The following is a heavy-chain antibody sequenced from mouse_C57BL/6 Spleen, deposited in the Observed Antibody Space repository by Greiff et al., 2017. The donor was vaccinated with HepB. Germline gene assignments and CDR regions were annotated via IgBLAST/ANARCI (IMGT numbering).Heavy chain of an antibody. CDR3: ARWGLRRYFDV. CDR2: IDPSDSYT. Sequence: VKQSCKASGYTFTSYWMHWVKQRPGQGLEWIGEIDPSDSYTNYNQKFKGKSTLTVDKSSSTAYMQLSSLTSEDSAVYYCARWGLRRYFDVWGTGTTVTVSS. V-gene: IGHV1-69*01. CDR1: GYTFTSYW. J-gene: IGHJ1*03. D-gene: IGHD2-2*01.